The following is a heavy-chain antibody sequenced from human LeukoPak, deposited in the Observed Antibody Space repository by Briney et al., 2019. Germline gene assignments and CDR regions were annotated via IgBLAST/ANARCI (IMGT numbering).Heavy chain of an antibody. Sequence: PGGSLRLSCAASGFTFISYSMNWVRQAPGKGLEWVANIREDGSEKKYVDSVKDRFTISRDNTKNSVYLQMRGLRVDDTAIYYCVRDKEGGSNDHWGQGTLVTVSS. J-gene: IGHJ4*02. CDR1: GFTFISYS. CDR3: VRDKEGGSNDH. D-gene: IGHD2-15*01. V-gene: IGHV3-7*01. CDR2: IREDGSEK.